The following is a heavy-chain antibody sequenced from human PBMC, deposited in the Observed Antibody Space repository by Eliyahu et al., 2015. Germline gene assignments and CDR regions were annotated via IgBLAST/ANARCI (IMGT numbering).Heavy chain of an antibody. CDR1: XFSLSSSGVG. J-gene: IGHJ5*02. D-gene: IGHD5-12*01. Sequence: QITLKESGPTLVKPTQTLTLTCTFSXFSLSSSGVGVGWIRQPPGKALECLAVIYWDDDKRYSPSLKSRLTITKDTSKKQVVLRMTNMDPVDTATYYCAHKDLAATYNFFDPWGQGTLGHRLL. V-gene: IGHV2-5*02. CDR3: AHKDLAATYNFFDP. CDR2: IYWDDDK.